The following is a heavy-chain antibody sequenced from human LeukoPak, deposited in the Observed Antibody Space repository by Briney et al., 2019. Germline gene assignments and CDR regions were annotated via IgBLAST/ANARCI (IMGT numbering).Heavy chain of an antibody. V-gene: IGHV4-39*01. CDR1: GGSINSGSYY. CDR3: ARQRTWNHEFDY. D-gene: IGHD1-1*01. J-gene: IGHJ4*02. CDR2: IHYSGRT. Sequence: PSETLSLTCAVSGGSINSGSYYWGWIRQPPGKGLEWIGSIHYSGRTYYNPALKSRVTISVDTSKHQFSLKLSSVTAADTAVYHCARQRTWNHEFDYWGRGTLVTVSS.